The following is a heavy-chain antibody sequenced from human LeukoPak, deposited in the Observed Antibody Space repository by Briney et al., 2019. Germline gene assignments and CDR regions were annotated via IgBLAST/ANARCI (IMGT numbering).Heavy chain of an antibody. D-gene: IGHD3-10*01. J-gene: IGHJ6*03. V-gene: IGHV3-23*01. CDR2: ISGSGGST. CDR3: AKGVRGSGSYYKVGYYYYMDV. CDR1: GFTFSNYA. Sequence: GGSLRLSCAASGFTFSNYAMSWVRQAPGKGLEWVSAISGSGGSTYYADSVKGRFTISRDNSKNTLYLQMNSLRAEDTAVYYCAKGVRGSGSYYKVGYYYYMDVWGKGTTVTISS.